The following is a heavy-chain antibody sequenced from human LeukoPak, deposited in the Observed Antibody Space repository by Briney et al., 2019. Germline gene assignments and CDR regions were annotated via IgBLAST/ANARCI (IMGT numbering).Heavy chain of an antibody. CDR2: ISDSSTYI. CDR3: AREPTSMGSDY. V-gene: IGHV3-21*01. D-gene: IGHD5-18*01. Sequence: GGSLRLSCTASGFTFSTYSMTWVRQAPGKGLEWVSSISDSSTYIYYTDSVNGRFTISRDNAKNSLYLQMNSLRADDAAVYYCAREPTSMGSDYWGQGTLVTVSS. CDR1: GFTFSTYS. J-gene: IGHJ4*02.